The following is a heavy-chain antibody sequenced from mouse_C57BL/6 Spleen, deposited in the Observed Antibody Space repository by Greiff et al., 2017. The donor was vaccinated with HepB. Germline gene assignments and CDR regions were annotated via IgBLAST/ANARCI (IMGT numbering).Heavy chain of an antibody. CDR3: ARDYDYDDYAMDY. CDR2: IDPNSGGT. D-gene: IGHD2-4*01. Sequence: VKQSCKASGYTFTSYWMHWVKQRPGRGLEWIGRIDPNSGGTKYNEKFKSKATLTVDKPSSTAYMQLSSLTSEDSAVYYCARDYDYDDYAMDYWGQGTSVTVSS. CDR1: GYTFTSYW. V-gene: IGHV1-72*01. J-gene: IGHJ4*01.